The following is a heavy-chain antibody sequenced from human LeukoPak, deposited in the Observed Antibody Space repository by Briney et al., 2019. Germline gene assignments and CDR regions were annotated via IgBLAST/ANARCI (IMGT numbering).Heavy chain of an antibody. CDR1: GGSISGYY. CDR2: IYYSGST. Sequence: SETLSLTCTVSGGSISGYYWSWIRQPPGKGLKWIGYIYYSGSTSYNPSLKSRVTISVDTSKNQFSLKLNSVTAADTAVYYCAREPRYCSRTTSCYHANYFYYMDVWGKGTTVTVSS. V-gene: IGHV4-59*01. D-gene: IGHD2-2*01. J-gene: IGHJ6*03. CDR3: AREPRYCSRTTSCYHANYFYYMDV.